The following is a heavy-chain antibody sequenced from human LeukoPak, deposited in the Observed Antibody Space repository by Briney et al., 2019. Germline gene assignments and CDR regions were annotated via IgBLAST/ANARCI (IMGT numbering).Heavy chain of an antibody. J-gene: IGHJ6*04. Sequence: SVKVSCKASGGTFSSYAISWVRQAPGQGLEWMGGIIPIFGTANYAQKFQGRVTITADESTSTAYMELSSLRSEDMAVYYCARHTGPSYGSGSYYKGGYYYYGMDVWGKGTTVTVSS. CDR3: ARHTGPSYGSGSYYKGGYYYYGMDV. CDR1: GGTFSSYA. V-gene: IGHV1-69*13. CDR2: IIPIFGTA. D-gene: IGHD3-10*01.